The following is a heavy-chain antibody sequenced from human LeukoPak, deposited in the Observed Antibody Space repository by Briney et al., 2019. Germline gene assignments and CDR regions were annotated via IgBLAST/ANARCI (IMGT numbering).Heavy chain of an antibody. J-gene: IGHJ4*02. CDR3: ARVLPGGYSYGAADH. D-gene: IGHD5-18*01. CDR1: GGSIISHY. V-gene: IGHV4-59*11. Sequence: SETLSLTCPVSGGSIISHYCSWIRQTPGKGLASVGYMYYTGRTNYNPPLKSRVTISLDTSKNQFSLTLTSVTAADTAVYFCARVLPGGYSYGAADHWGQGTLVIVSS. CDR2: MYYTGRT.